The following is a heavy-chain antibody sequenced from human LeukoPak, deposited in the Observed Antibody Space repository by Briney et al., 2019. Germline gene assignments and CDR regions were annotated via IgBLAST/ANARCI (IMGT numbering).Heavy chain of an antibody. J-gene: IGHJ4*02. CDR2: ISSSGSTI. Sequence: PGGSLRLSCAASGFTFSDYYMSWIRQAPGKGLEWVSYISSSGSTIYYADSVKGRFTISRDNAKNSLYLQMNSLRAEDTAVYYCARDLFYDSSGYYGDWGQGTLVTVSS. CDR3: ARDLFYDSSGYYGD. D-gene: IGHD3-22*01. CDR1: GFTFSDYY. V-gene: IGHV3-11*01.